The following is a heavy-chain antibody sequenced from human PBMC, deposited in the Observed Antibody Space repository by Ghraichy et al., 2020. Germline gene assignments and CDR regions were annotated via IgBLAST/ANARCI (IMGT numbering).Heavy chain of an antibody. CDR3: ATTTRDGSSWPLDY. V-gene: IGHV4-34*01. D-gene: IGHD6-13*01. Sequence: SETLSLTCAVYGGSFSGYYWSWIRQPPGKGLEWIGEINHSGSTNYNPSLKSRVTISVDTSKNQFSLKLSSVTAADTAVYYCATTTRDGSSWPLDYWGQGTLVTVSS. J-gene: IGHJ4*02. CDR2: INHSGST. CDR1: GGSFSGYY.